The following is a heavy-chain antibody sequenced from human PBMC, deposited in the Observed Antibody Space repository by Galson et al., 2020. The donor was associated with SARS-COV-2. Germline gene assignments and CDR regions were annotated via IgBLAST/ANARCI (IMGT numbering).Heavy chain of an antibody. J-gene: IGHJ6*02. CDR2: IWYDGSNK. V-gene: IGHV3-33*01. CDR3: AAELVPAYGMDV. CDR1: GFTFSSNG. D-gene: IGHD2-2*01. Sequence: GESLKISCAASGFTFSSNGMHWVRQAPGKGLEWVAVIWYDGSNKYYADSVKGRFTISRDNSKNTLYLQMNSLRAEDTAVYYCAAELVPAYGMDVWGQWTTVTVSS.